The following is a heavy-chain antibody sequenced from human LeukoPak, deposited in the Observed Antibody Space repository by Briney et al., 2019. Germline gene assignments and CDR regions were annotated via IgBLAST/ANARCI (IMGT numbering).Heavy chain of an antibody. J-gene: IGHJ4*02. D-gene: IGHD3-3*01. Sequence: GGSLRLSCAASGFTFDDYAMHWVRQAPGKGLEWVSGISWNSGSIGYADSVKGRFTISRDNAKNSLYLQMNSLRAEDTAVYYCARDLRRITIFGVVTPHNYYFDYWGQGTLVTVSS. CDR2: ISWNSGSI. V-gene: IGHV3-9*01. CDR1: GFTFDDYA. CDR3: ARDLRRITIFGVVTPHNYYFDY.